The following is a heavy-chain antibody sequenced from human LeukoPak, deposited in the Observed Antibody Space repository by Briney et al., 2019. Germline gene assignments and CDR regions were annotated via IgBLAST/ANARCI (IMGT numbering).Heavy chain of an antibody. CDR1: GGSISSYF. J-gene: IGHJ4*02. V-gene: IGHV4-59*01. Sequence: PSETLSLTCTVSGGSISSYFWSSIRQPPGKGLEWIGYIYYSGSTNYNPSLKSRVTISVDTSKNQFSLKLSSVTAADTAVYYCARGRRYDFEILDYWGQGTLVTVSS. CDR2: IYYSGST. D-gene: IGHD3-3*01. CDR3: ARGRRYDFEILDY.